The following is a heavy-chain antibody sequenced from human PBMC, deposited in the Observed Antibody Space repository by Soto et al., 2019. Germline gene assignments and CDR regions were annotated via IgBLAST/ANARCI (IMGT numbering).Heavy chain of an antibody. Sequence: EVQLLESGGDLIQPWGSLRLSCAASGFTFNIYAMTWVRQAPGKGLEWVSAISRYGDFTYYADSVEGRFTISRDNYKNTLYLQMNSLRAEDTAVYYCAKDRYLDHDSRGYLFDNWGQGTLVTVSS. CDR1: GFTFNIYA. D-gene: IGHD3-22*01. CDR3: AKDRYLDHDSRGYLFDN. V-gene: IGHV3-23*01. J-gene: IGHJ4*02. CDR2: ISRYGDFT.